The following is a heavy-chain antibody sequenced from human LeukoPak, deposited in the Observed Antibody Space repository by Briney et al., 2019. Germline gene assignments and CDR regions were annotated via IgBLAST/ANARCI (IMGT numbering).Heavy chain of an antibody. Sequence: GGSLRLSCAASGFTSSSYWMHWVRQAPGKGLVWVSRINSDGSSTSYADSVKGRFTISRDNAKNTLYLQMNSLRAEDTAVYYCARVRYDFWSRFRDYYYMDVWGKGTTVTVSS. CDR3: ARVRYDFWSRFRDYYYMDV. V-gene: IGHV3-74*01. CDR1: GFTSSSYW. CDR2: INSDGSST. D-gene: IGHD3-3*01. J-gene: IGHJ6*03.